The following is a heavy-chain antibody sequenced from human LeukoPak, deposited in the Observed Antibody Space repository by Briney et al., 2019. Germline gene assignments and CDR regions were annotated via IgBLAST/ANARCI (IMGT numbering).Heavy chain of an antibody. CDR2: INPNSGGT. V-gene: IGHV1-2*02. J-gene: IGHJ4*02. D-gene: IGHD3-10*01. CDR3: ARGRITMVRGVIITYY. Sequence: ASVKVSCKASGYTFTGYYMHWVRQAPGQGLEWMGWINPNSGGTNYAQKFQGRVTMTRDTSISTAYMELSRLRSDDTAVYYCARGRITMVRGVIITYYWGQGTLVTVSS. CDR1: GYTFTGYY.